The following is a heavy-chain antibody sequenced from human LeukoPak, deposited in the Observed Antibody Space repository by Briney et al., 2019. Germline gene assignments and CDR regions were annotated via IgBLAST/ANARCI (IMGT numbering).Heavy chain of an antibody. CDR2: IRSKADSYTT. CDR3: RAAVAGDYFDL. J-gene: IGHJ2*01. D-gene: IGHD6-19*01. CDR1: GFTLSGAA. V-gene: IGHV3-73*01. Sequence: GGSLKLSCAASGFTLSGAAMHWVRQASGKGLEWLCRIRSKADSYTTAYAASVKGRFTVSRDDSKNTAYLQMNSLKTEDTAVYYCRAAVAGDYFDLWGRGTLVTVSS.